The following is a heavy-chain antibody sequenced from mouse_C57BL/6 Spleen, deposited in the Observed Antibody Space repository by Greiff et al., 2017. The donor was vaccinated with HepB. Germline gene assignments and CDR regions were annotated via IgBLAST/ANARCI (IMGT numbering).Heavy chain of an antibody. CDR3: AIYDGYSYCDY. CDR2: INPNNGGT. CDR1: GYTFTDYY. D-gene: IGHD2-3*01. Sequence: EVQLQQSGPELVKPGASVKISCKASGYTFTDYYMNWVKQSHGKSLEWIGDINPNNGGTSYNQKFKGKATLTVDKSSSTAYMELRSLTSEDSAVYYCAIYDGYSYCDYWGQGTTLTVSS. V-gene: IGHV1-26*01. J-gene: IGHJ2*01.